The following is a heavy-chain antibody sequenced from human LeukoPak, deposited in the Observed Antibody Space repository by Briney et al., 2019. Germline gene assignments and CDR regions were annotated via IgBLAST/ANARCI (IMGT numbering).Heavy chain of an antibody. D-gene: IGHD4-17*01. Sequence: ASVKVSRKASGYTFTSYGISWVRQAPGQGLEWMGWISAYNGNTNYAQKLQGRVTMTPDTSTSTAYMELRSLRSDDTAVYYCARSYGDYEWFDPWGQGTLVTVSS. CDR2: ISAYNGNT. CDR1: GYTFTSYG. V-gene: IGHV1-18*01. J-gene: IGHJ5*02. CDR3: ARSYGDYEWFDP.